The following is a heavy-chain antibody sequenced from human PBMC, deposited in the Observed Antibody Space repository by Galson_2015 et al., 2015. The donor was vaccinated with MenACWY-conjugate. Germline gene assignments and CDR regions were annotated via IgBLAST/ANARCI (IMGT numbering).Heavy chain of an antibody. CDR3: AISREVVIPFSPCDL. Sequence: SVKVSCKASGFTFSSSSVQWVRQARGQRLEWMGWIVIGNGNINYAQNFQERVTFTRDMSTSTAYMELSSLRSDDTAVYYCAISREVVIPFSPCDLWGQGTMITVSS. V-gene: IGHV1-58*01. D-gene: IGHD4-23*01. CDR1: GFTFSSSS. CDR2: IVIGNGNI. J-gene: IGHJ3*01.